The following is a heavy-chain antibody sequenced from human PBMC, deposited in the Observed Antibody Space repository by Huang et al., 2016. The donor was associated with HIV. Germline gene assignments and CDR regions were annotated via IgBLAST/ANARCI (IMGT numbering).Heavy chain of an antibody. CDR2: INTSEST. CDR1: GGSFGGYY. J-gene: IGHJ6*03. CDR3: ARGQGGYYYYYMDV. V-gene: IGHV4-34*01. Sequence: QVQLQQWGAGLLRPWETLSLTCAVYGGSFGGYYGTWIRQPPGKGLEWMGEINTSESTNYNPSRKSRVTISVDTSRNQFSLTLTSVTAADTAVYYCARGQGGYYYYYMDVWGKGTTVTVSS.